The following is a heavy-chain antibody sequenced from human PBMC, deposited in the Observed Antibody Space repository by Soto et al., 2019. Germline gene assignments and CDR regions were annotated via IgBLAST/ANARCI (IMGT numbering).Heavy chain of an antibody. CDR2: IIPIFGTA. V-gene: IGHV1-69*13. J-gene: IGHJ6*02. D-gene: IGHD3-22*01. CDR3: ASHALKSSGYYGRYYYYGMDV. CDR1: GGTFSSYA. Sequence: SVKVSCKASGGTFSSYAISWVRQAPGQGLEWMGGIIPIFGTANYAQKFQGRVTITADESTSTAYMELSSLRSEDTAVYYCASHALKSSGYYGRYYYYGMDVWGQGTTVTVSS.